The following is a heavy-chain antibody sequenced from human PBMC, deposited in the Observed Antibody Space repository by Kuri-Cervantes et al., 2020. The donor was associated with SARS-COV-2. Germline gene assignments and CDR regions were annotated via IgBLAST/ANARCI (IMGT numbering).Heavy chain of an antibody. V-gene: IGHV4-61*01. D-gene: IGHD3-3*01. J-gene: IGHJ4*02. CDR1: GGSVSSGSYY. CDR2: IYYSGST. Sequence: SETLSLTCTVSGGSVSSGSYYWSWIRQPPGKGLEWIGYIYYSGSTNYNPSLKSRVTISVDTSKNQFSLKLSPVTAADTAVYYCARGKDFWSGYYLDYWGQGTLVIVSS. CDR3: ARGKDFWSGYYLDY.